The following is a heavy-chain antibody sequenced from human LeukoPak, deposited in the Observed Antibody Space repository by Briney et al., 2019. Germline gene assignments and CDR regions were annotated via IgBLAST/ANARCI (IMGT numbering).Heavy chain of an antibody. D-gene: IGHD6-13*01. Sequence: SETLSLTCTVSGVSISSYYWSWIRQPPGKGLEWIGYIYYSGSTNYNPSLKSRVTISVDTSKNQFSLKLSSVTAADTAVYYCARDGDSSSWYKDAFDIWGQGTWSPSLQ. CDR2: IYYSGST. CDR1: GVSISSYY. V-gene: IGHV4-59*01. J-gene: IGHJ3*02. CDR3: ARDGDSSSWYKDAFDI.